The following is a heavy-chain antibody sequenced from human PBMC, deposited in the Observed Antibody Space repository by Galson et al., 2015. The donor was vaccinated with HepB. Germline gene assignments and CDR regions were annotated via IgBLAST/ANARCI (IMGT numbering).Heavy chain of an antibody. CDR1: GFTFSRYW. J-gene: IGHJ6*03. CDR3: ASEPWGEYYMDV. CDR2: LSTDGSIT. V-gene: IGHV3-74*03. Sequence: SLRLSCAASGFTFSRYWMHWVRQGPGKGLVWVSRLSTDGSITKYADSVKGRFTISRDNAKNTLYLQMNSLRAEDTAAYYCASEPWGEYYMDVWGKGTTVTVSS. D-gene: IGHD3-10*01.